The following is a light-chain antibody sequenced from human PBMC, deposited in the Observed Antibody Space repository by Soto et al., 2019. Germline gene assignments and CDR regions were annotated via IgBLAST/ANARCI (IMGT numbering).Light chain of an antibody. CDR1: SSNIGTSS. CDR2: SNN. V-gene: IGLV1-47*02. J-gene: IGLJ2*01. CDR3: TALDDSLSGVV. Sequence: QSVLTQPPSASGTPGQRVTISCSGSSSNIGTSSVYWYQRLPGTAPKLLIHSNNQRPSGVPDRFSGSKSGTSASLAISGLRSEDEADYYCTALDDSLSGVVFGGGTKLTVL.